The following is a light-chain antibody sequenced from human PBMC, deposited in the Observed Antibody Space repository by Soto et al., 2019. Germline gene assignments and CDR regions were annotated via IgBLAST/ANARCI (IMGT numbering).Light chain of an antibody. J-gene: IGLJ3*02. CDR2: EVT. Sequence: QSALTQPASVSGSPGQSITISCTGTSSDVGPYNYVSWYQHHPGKAPKLLIYEVTKRPSGVSNRFSGSKSGNTVSLTISGLQAEDEADYYCSSYTTSSTLVFGGGTKLTVL. CDR3: SSYTTSSTLV. CDR1: SSDVGPYNY. V-gene: IGLV2-14*01.